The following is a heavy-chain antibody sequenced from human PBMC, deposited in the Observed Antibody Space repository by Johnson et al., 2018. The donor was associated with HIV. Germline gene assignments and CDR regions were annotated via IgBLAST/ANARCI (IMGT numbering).Heavy chain of an antibody. Sequence: EQLVESGGGLVQPGGSLGLSCAASGFIFNKYAMTWVRQAPGKGLEWVSVISGRGDSTNYADSVKGRFTISRDNSRNTLYLQINSLRTEDPAVYYCATHVTDYGDTFSDDAFDMWGQGTMVTVSA. V-gene: IGHV3-23*04. CDR1: GFIFNKYA. J-gene: IGHJ3*02. CDR2: ISGRGDST. CDR3: ATHVTDYGDTFSDDAFDM. D-gene: IGHD4-17*01.